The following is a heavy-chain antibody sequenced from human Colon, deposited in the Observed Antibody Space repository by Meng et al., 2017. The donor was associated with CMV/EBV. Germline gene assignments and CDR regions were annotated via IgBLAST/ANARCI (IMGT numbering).Heavy chain of an antibody. Sequence: GESLKISCAASGFTFSSYSMNWVRQAPGKGLEWVSYISSSGSTIYYADSVKGRFTISRDNAKNSLYLQMNSLTVEDSAVYYCARDLSPYTTLHKGGQLVDFWGQGTLVTVSS. CDR1: GFTFSSYS. CDR2: ISSSGSTI. V-gene: IGHV3-48*04. D-gene: IGHD3-16*01. J-gene: IGHJ4*02. CDR3: ARDLSPYTTLHKGGQLVDF.